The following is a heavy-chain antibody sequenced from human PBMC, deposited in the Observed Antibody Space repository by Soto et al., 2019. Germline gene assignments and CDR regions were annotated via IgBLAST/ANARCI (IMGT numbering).Heavy chain of an antibody. CDR2: ISSSSGYI. D-gene: IGHD6-13*01. CDR3: AREVPGSSSWYVDS. Sequence: QVQLVESGGGLVKPGGSLRLSCAASGFTFSDYYMSWIRQAPGKGLEWVSYISSSSGYINYADSVKGRFTISRDNAQNSLDLQMNRLRAEDTAVYYCAREVPGSSSWYVDSWGQGTLVTVSS. V-gene: IGHV3-11*05. J-gene: IGHJ4*02. CDR1: GFTFSDYY.